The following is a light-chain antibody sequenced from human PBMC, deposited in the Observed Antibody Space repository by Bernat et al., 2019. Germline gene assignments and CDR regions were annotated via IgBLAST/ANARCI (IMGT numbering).Light chain of an antibody. CDR2: QDT. CDR1: KLGNKY. J-gene: IGLJ3*02. Sequence: SYELTQPPSVSVSPGQTASITCSGDKLGNKYVCWYQQKPGQYPVPIIYQDTRRPSGIPERFSGSHSWNTATLTISGTQAMDEADYYCQAWDSSAAVFGGGTKLTVL. V-gene: IGLV3-1*01. CDR3: QAWDSSAAV.